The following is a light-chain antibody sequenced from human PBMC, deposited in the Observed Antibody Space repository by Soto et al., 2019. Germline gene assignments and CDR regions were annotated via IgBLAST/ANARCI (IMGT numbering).Light chain of an antibody. CDR1: SSDVGIYNY. CDR2: EVS. CDR3: SSYTSSSTLVV. J-gene: IGLJ2*01. V-gene: IGLV2-14*01. Sequence: QSALTQPRSVSGSPGQSVTISCTGTSSDVGIYNYVSWYQHHPGKAPKLMIYEVSNRPSGVSNRFSGSKSGNTASLTISGLQAEDEGDYYCSSYTSSSTLVVFGGGTKLTVL.